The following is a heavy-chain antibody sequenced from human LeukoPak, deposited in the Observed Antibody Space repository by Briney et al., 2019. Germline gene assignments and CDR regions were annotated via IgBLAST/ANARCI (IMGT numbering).Heavy chain of an antibody. J-gene: IGHJ4*02. CDR3: AKVRWDNSGWYYLDS. CDR1: GFIFSSYE. Sequence: PGGSLRLSCAASGFIFSSYEMHWVRQAPGKGLEWMAVISYNGINEYYADSVKGRFTISRDNSKSTLLLQMNSLRAEDTAVYYCAKVRWDNSGWYYLDSWGQRTLVTVSS. V-gene: IGHV3-30*18. CDR2: ISYNGINE. D-gene: IGHD6-19*01.